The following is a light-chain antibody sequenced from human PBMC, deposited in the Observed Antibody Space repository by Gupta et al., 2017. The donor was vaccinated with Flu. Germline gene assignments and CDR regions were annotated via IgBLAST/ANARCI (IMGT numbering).Light chain of an antibody. J-gene: IGLJ2*01. CDR2: EGS. Sequence: ITISCTGTSSDVGRYNLVSWYQQHPGKAPKLMIYEGSKRPSGVSNRFSGSKSGNTASLTISGLQAEDEADYYCCSYAGSSTLGVFGGGTKLTVL. V-gene: IGLV2-23*01. CDR1: SSDVGRYNL. CDR3: CSYAGSSTLGV.